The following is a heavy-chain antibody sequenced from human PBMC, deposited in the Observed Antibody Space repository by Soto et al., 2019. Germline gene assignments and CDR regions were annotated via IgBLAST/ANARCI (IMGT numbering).Heavy chain of an antibody. V-gene: IGHV1-18*01. J-gene: IGHJ4*02. CDR2: ISAYNGNT. D-gene: IGHD6-19*01. CDR3: ARAKVLRYSSGWYLEYYFDY. Sequence: ASVKVSCKASGYTFTSYGISWVRQAPGQGLEWMGWISAYNGNTNYAQKLQGRVTMTTDTSTSTAYMELRSLRSDDTAVYYCARAKVLRYSSGWYLEYYFDYWGQVNLVTVSS. CDR1: GYTFTSYG.